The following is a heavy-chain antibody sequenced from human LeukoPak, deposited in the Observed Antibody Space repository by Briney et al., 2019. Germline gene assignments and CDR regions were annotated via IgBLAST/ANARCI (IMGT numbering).Heavy chain of an antibody. Sequence: PGGSLRLSCAASGFTFSGYYMFWVRQVPGKGLMWVAHINGFGTEATYADTVKGRFTISRDNSKNTLYLQMNSLRAEDTAVYYCAKDLFPQPEYDILTGYYIPGPNWFDPWGQGTLVTVSS. CDR1: GFTFSGYY. J-gene: IGHJ5*02. D-gene: IGHD3-9*01. CDR3: AKDLFPQPEYDILTGYYIPGPNWFDP. V-gene: IGHV3-74*01. CDR2: INGFGTEA.